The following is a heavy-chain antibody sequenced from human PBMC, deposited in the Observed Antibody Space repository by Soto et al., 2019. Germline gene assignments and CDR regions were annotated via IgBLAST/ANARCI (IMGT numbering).Heavy chain of an antibody. V-gene: IGHV3-30*18. Sequence: QVQLVESGGGEVQPGRSLTISCAASGFTFSTYGMHWVRQTPGKGLEWVAVISYAGTNKFYSDSVKGRFTISRDNFKNTLTLQMNSLRADDTAVYSCAKDLQSYGDYDYYCYGMDVWGLVTRVTVSS. J-gene: IGHJ6*02. CDR2: ISYAGTNK. CDR1: GFTFSTYG. CDR3: AKDLQSYGDYDYYCYGMDV. D-gene: IGHD4-17*01.